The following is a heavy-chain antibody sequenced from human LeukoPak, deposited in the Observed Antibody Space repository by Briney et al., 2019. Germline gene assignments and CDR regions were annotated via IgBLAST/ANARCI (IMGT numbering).Heavy chain of an antibody. J-gene: IGHJ4*02. D-gene: IGHD5-18*01. V-gene: IGHV1-46*01. CDR1: GYTFTSYY. CDR3: ARDTAMVFYFDY. CDR2: INPSGGST. Sequence: ASVKVSCKASGYTFTSYYMHWVRQAPGQGLEWMGIINPSGGSTSYARKFQGRVTMTRDTSTSTVYMELSSLRSEDTAVYYCARDTAMVFYFDYWGQGTLVTVSS.